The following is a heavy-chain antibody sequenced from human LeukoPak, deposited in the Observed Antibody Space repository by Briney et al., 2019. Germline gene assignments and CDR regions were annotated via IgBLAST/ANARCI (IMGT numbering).Heavy chain of an antibody. CDR3: ARTRRDAYNPWYFYY. J-gene: IGHJ4*02. CDR2: IYYSGST. Sequence: SETLTLVNTVSGGSIWSCDRGWIRQPPGKGLEWIGYIYYSGSTNYNPSLKSRVTISVDTSKNQFSLKLSSVTAADTAVYYCARTRRDAYNPWYFYYWGQ. D-gene: IGHD5-24*01. CDR1: GGSIWSCD. V-gene: IGHV4-59*01.